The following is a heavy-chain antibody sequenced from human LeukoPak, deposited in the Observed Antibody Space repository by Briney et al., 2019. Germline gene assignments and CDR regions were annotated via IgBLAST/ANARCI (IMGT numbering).Heavy chain of an antibody. CDR3: ARARLGSGEDYMDV. J-gene: IGHJ6*03. CDR2: ISSSSSYI. D-gene: IGHD2-15*01. CDR1: GLTVTRNY. V-gene: IGHV3-21*01. Sequence: GGSLRLSCAASGLTVTRNYINWVRQAPGKGLEWVSSISSSSSYIYYADSVKGRFTISRDNAKNSLYLQMNSLRAEDTAVYYCARARLGSGEDYMDVWGKGTTVTISS.